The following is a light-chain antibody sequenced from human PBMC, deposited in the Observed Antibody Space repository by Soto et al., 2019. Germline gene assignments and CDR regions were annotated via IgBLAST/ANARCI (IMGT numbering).Light chain of an antibody. V-gene: IGLV1-47*02. Sequence: QSVLTQPPSASGTPGQRVTISCSGSSSNIGGNYVYWYQQVPGTAPKLLIYSNNQRPSGVPDRFSASKSGTSASLAISGLRSEDEATNYCATWDDSLNNPVFGGGTKLTVL. CDR1: SSNIGGNY. J-gene: IGLJ3*02. CDR2: SNN. CDR3: ATWDDSLNNPV.